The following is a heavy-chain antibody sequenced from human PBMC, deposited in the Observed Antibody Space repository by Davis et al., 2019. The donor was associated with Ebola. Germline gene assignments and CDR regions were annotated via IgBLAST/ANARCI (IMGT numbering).Heavy chain of an antibody. CDR3: ARDTPLLWFGELYSYGMDV. J-gene: IGHJ6*02. D-gene: IGHD3-10*01. CDR1: GNTISTYT. CDR2: IIPIFGTT. Sequence: SVKVSCKASGNTISTYTIDWVRQAPGQGLEWMGGIIPIFGTTNYAQKFQGRVTITADKSTSTAYMELSSLRSEDTAVYYCARDTPLLWFGELYSYGMDVWGQGTTVTVSS. V-gene: IGHV1-69*06.